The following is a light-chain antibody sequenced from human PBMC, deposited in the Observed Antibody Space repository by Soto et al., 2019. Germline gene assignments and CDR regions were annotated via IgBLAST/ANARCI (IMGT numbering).Light chain of an antibody. V-gene: IGKV3-11*01. CDR2: DAS. CDR1: QSVSSY. CDR3: QQRSNWPPLYT. J-gene: IGKJ2*01. Sequence: DIVLTQSPATLSLSPGERATLSCRASQSVSSYLAWYQQKPGQAPRLLIYDASNRATGIPARFSGSGSGTDFTLTISSLEPEDFAVYYCQQRSNWPPLYTLGQGTKVDIK.